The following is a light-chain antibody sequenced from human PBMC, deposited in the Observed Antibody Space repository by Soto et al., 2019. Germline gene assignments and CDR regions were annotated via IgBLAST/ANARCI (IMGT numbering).Light chain of an antibody. J-gene: IGKJ2*01. Sequence: DIVLTQSPLSLPVTPGESASISCRSSRSLLYRNGYNYLDWYLQKPGQSPQLLIHLGSYRASGVPDRLSGSGAGTEFTLKISRVEAEDVGVSYCMQALQTPLYTFGQGTRLEIK. CDR1: RSLLYRNGYNY. CDR3: MQALQTPLYT. CDR2: LGS. V-gene: IGKV2-28*01.